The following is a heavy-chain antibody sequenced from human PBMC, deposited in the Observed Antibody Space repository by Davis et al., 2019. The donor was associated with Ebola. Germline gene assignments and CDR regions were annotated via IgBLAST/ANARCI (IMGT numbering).Heavy chain of an antibody. Sequence: PGGSLRLSCAASGFTFSSHGMHWVRQAPGQGLEWMGWINPNTDDRGYVQKFQDRVTMTRDTSINTVYMQLSGVTSDDTAVYFCARESGYCSSTSCSKQSFDYWGQGTLVTVSS. CDR3: ARESGYCSSTSCSKQSFDY. D-gene: IGHD2-2*01. V-gene: IGHV1-2*02. CDR2: INPNTDDR. J-gene: IGHJ4*02. CDR1: GFTFSSHG.